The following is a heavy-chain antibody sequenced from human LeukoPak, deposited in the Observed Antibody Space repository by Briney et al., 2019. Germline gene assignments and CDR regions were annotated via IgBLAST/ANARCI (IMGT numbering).Heavy chain of an antibody. D-gene: IGHD5-18*01. J-gene: IGHJ4*02. Sequence: PSETLSLTCTVSGGSISSYYWSWIRQPAGKGLEWIGRIYTSGSTNYNPSLKSRVTMSVDTSKNQFSLKLSSVTAADTAVYYCARAGYSYGYRYFDYWGQGTLVTVSS. CDR2: IYTSGST. CDR3: ARAGYSYGYRYFDY. V-gene: IGHV4-4*07. CDR1: GGSISSYY.